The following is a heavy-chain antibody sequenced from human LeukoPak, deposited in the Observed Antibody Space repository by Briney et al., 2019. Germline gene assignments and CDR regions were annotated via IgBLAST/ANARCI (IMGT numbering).Heavy chain of an antibody. CDR3: TRGGYSSSLYDY. D-gene: IGHD6-13*01. Sequence: VASVKVSCKASGYTFAAYYIHCVRQAPGQGLEWMGWINPINPSSDDRRYAQNFRGRVTMTRDTSISTAYMELSSLTSDDTALYYCTRGGYSSSLYDYWGQGTLLTVSS. CDR2: INPINPSSDDR. CDR1: GYTFAAYY. J-gene: IGHJ4*02. V-gene: IGHV1-2*02.